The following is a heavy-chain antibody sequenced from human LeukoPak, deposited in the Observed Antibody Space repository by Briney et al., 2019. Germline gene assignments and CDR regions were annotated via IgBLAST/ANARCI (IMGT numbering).Heavy chain of an antibody. J-gene: IGHJ4*02. CDR1: GFXFRSYG. CDR2: ISYDGSNK. D-gene: IGHD4-17*01. Sequence: GKSLRLSCAASGFXFRSYGIHWVRQAPGKGREWVAVISYDGSNKYYVDSVKGRFTISRDNSKNTLYLQTNSLRAEDTAVYYCAKDHGDYDLDHWGQGTLVTVSS. V-gene: IGHV3-30*18. CDR3: AKDHGDYDLDH.